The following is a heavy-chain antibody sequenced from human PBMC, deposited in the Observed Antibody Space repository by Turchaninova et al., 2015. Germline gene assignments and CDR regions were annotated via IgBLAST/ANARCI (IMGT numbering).Heavy chain of an antibody. J-gene: IGHJ3*02. CDR2: SYYSGST. V-gene: IGHV4-31*03. CDR1: GGSISSGGYY. Sequence: ESGPGLVKPSQTLSLTCTVSGGSISSGGYYWSWIRQHPGKGLEWIGYSYYSGSTYYNPSLKSRVTISVDTSKNQFSLKLSSVTAADTAVYYCARTYYDFWSGYYKGDAFDIWGQGTMVTVSS. CDR3: ARTYYDFWSGYYKGDAFDI. D-gene: IGHD3-3*01.